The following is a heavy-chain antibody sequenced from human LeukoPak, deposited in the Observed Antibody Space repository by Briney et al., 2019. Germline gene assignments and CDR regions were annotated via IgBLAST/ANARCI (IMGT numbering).Heavy chain of an antibody. CDR2: ISSSSSYI. J-gene: IGHJ5*02. CDR3: ARAVAAAGRSWWFDP. CDR1: GFTFSSYS. Sequence: GGSLRLSCAASGFTFSSYSMNWVRQAPGKGLEWVSSISSSSSYIYYADSVKGRFTISRDNAKNSPYLQMNSLRAEDTAVYYCARAVAAAGRSWWFDPWGQGTLVTVSS. D-gene: IGHD6-13*01. V-gene: IGHV3-21*01.